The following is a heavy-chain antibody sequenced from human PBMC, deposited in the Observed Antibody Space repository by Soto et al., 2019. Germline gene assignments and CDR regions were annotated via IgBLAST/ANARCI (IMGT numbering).Heavy chain of an antibody. CDR3: ARAGASSAWTLDY. V-gene: IGHV3-48*02. Sequence: EVQLMESGEGLVQPGGPLRISCEASGFISSSFSWNWVRQAPGRGLEWVSYISYPSTTRYYADPVRGRFTNSRDSAKNALYLQMNSLRHEDTAVYDCARAGASSAWTLDYWGRGTLVTVSS. J-gene: IGHJ4*02. CDR2: ISYPSTTR. D-gene: IGHD6-19*01. CDR1: GFISSSFS.